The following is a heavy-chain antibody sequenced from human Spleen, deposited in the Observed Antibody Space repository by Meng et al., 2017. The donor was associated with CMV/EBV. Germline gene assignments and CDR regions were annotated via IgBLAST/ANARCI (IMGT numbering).Heavy chain of an antibody. D-gene: IGHD6-25*01. CDR3: AKIAASDY. Sequence: GESLKISCAASGFTFSSYGLHWVRQAPGKGLEWVAFIRYDGSHKYYADSVKGRFTISRDNSKNTLYLQMNSLRAEDTAVYYCAKIAASDYWCQGTLVTVSS. J-gene: IGHJ4*02. V-gene: IGHV3-30*02. CDR2: IRYDGSHK. CDR1: GFTFSSYG.